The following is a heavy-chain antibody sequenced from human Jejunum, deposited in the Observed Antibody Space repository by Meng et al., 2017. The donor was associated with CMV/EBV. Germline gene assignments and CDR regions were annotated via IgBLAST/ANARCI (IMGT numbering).Heavy chain of an antibody. CDR2: IYYTGRT. CDR3: ARDRGKQGGFDF. Sequence: CTFAGGSISSYHWSWIRQPPGKGLEWIGHIYYTGRTNYNPSLKSRVTISSDTSKNQFSLKLSSVTAADTAVYYCARDRGKQGGFDFWGQGTLVTVSS. CDR1: GGSISSYH. V-gene: IGHV4-59*01. J-gene: IGHJ4*02. D-gene: IGHD3-16*01.